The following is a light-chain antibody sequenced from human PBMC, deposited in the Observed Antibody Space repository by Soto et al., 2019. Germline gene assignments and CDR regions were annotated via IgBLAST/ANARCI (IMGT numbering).Light chain of an antibody. J-gene: IGKJ1*01. V-gene: IGKV3-15*01. CDR3: QQYSNWPPWT. Sequence: EIVMTQSPATLSVSPGERATLSCMASQNVLSNLAWYQQKPGQTPRLLLFRASTRATGVPARFSGSGSGTEFTLTISGLQSEDFAVYYCQQYSNWPPWTFGPGTKVDIK. CDR1: QNVLSN. CDR2: RAS.